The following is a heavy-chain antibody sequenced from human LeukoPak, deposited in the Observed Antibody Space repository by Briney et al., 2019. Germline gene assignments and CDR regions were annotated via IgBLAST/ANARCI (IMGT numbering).Heavy chain of an antibody. CDR2: IYTSGST. Sequence: PSETLSLTCTVSGGSNSSYYWSWIRQPPGKGLEWIGYIYTSGSTNYNPSLKSRVTISVDTSKNQFSLKLSSVTAADTAVYYCARHGEEAGYYYYYMDVWGKGTTVTVSS. CDR3: ARHGEEAGYYYYYMDV. D-gene: IGHD6-13*01. V-gene: IGHV4-4*09. CDR1: GGSNSSYY. J-gene: IGHJ6*03.